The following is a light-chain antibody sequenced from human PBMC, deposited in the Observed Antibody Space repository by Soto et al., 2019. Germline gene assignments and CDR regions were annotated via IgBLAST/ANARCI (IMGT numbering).Light chain of an antibody. CDR1: SSDVGSHNL. CDR3: CSYGGSRAV. Sequence: QFALTQPASVSGSPGQSITISCTGTSSDVGSHNLVSLYQQHPGQAPKLMIYEVTKRPLGVSTRFSASKSGNTASLPISGLQAEDEADYYCCSYGGSRAVFGGGTQLTVL. CDR2: EVT. V-gene: IGLV2-23*02. J-gene: IGLJ7*01.